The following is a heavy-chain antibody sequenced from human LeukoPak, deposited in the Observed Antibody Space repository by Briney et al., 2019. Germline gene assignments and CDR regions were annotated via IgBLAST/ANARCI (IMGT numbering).Heavy chain of an antibody. D-gene: IGHD3-16*01. CDR2: INHNGNVN. V-gene: IGHV3-7*03. CDR1: GFTFSSYW. CDR3: ARGGGLDV. Sequence: GGSLRLSCAASGFTFSSYWMNWARQAPGKGLEWVASINHNGNVNYYVDSVKGRFTISRDNAKNSLYLQMSNLKAEDMAVYFCARGGGLDVWGQGATVTVSS. J-gene: IGHJ6*02.